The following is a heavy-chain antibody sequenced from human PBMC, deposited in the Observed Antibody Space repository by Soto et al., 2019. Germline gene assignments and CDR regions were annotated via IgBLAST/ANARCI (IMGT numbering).Heavy chain of an antibody. CDR3: AKDETSTYYDILTGYRPVNWFDP. CDR1: GFTFSSYV. J-gene: IGHJ5*02. V-gene: IGHV3-23*01. Sequence: GGSLRLSCAASGFTFSSYVMNWVRLAPGKGLEWVSAISGNGGSTYYADSVKGRFTISRDNSKNTLYLQMNSLRAEDTAVYYCAKDETSTYYDILTGYRPVNWFDPWGQGTLVTVSS. CDR2: ISGNGGST. D-gene: IGHD3-9*01.